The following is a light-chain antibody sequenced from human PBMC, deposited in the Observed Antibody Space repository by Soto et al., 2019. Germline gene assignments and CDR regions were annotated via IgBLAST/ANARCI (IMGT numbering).Light chain of an antibody. CDR3: QQYNNWPSGLT. Sequence: EIVMTQSPATMSVSPGERATLSCRASQSVSSNLAWYQQKPGQAPRLLIYGASTRATGIPARFRGSGSGTEFTLTISSLQSEDFAVYYGQQYNNWPSGLTFGGGTKVAIK. CDR1: QSVSSN. CDR2: GAS. V-gene: IGKV3-15*01. J-gene: IGKJ4*01.